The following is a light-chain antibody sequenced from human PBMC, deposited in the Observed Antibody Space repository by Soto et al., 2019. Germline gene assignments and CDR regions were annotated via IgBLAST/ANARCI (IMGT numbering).Light chain of an antibody. J-gene: IGKJ1*01. CDR2: DAS. CDR3: QQYNSPWT. CDR1: QSISSW. Sequence: DIQMTQSPSTLSASVGDRVAITCRASQSISSWLAWYQQKPGKAPKLLIYDASSLESGVPSRFSRSGSGTDFTLTISSLHPDDFATYYCQQYNSPWTFGQGTKVDIK. V-gene: IGKV1-5*01.